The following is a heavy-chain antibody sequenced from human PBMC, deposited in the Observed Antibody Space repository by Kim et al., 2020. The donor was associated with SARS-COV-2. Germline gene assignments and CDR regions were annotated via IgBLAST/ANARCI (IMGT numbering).Heavy chain of an antibody. Sequence: ASVKVSCKASGYTFTSYAMHWVRQAPGQRLEWMGWINAGNGNTKYSQKFQGRVTITRDTSASTAYMELSSLRSEDTAVYYCARDPPQGYDFWSGYSYGMDVWGQGTTVTVSS. J-gene: IGHJ6*02. V-gene: IGHV1-3*01. D-gene: IGHD3-3*01. CDR2: INAGNGNT. CDR1: GYTFTSYA. CDR3: ARDPPQGYDFWSGYSYGMDV.